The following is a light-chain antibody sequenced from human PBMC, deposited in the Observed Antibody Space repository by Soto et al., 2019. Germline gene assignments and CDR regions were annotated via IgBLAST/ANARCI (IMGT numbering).Light chain of an antibody. J-gene: IGKJ5*01. Sequence: EIVLTQSPATLSLSPGERATLSCRASQSVSSYLAWYQQKPGQTPRLLIYDASNRATGIPARFSGSGSGTDFTLTSSSLEPEDFAVYYCQQRRNWLREITFGQGTRLEIK. CDR2: DAS. V-gene: IGKV3-11*01. CDR3: QQRRNWLREIT. CDR1: QSVSSY.